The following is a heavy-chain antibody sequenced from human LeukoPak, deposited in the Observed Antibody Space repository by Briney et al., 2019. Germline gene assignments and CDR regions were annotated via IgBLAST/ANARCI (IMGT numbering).Heavy chain of an antibody. J-gene: IGHJ3*02. CDR2: IYYSGST. D-gene: IGHD3-10*01. Sequence: PSETLSLTCTVSGGSISSYYWSWIRQPPGKGLEWIGYIYYSGSTNYNPSLKSRVTISVDTSKNQFSLKLSSVTAADTAVYYCARVRFGDAFDIWGQGIMVTVSS. CDR1: GGSISSYY. V-gene: IGHV4-59*01. CDR3: ARVRFGDAFDI.